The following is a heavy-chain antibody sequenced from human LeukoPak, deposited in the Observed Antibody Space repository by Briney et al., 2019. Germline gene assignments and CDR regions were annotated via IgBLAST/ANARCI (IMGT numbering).Heavy chain of an antibody. CDR2: ISGSGGST. J-gene: IGHJ4*02. D-gene: IGHD2-15*01. V-gene: IGHV3-23*01. Sequence: GGSLRLSCAASGFTVSSNYMSWVRQAPGKGLEWVSAISGSGGSTYYADSVKGRFTISRDNSKNTLYLQMNSLRAEDTAVYYCAKDRIALVVVAAGLDYWGQGTLVTVSS. CDR1: GFTVSSNY. CDR3: AKDRIALVVVAAGLDY.